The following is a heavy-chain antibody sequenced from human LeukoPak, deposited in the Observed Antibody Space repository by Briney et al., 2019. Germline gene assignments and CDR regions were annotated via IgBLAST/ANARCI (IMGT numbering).Heavy chain of an antibody. CDR2: IYYTGST. CDR1: GDSISSTSYY. CDR3: ARATGTYWWFDS. Sequence: SETLSLTCTVSGDSISSTSYYWGWIRQPPGKGLEWIGSIYYTGSTLYNPFLKSRVTISVDTSKNQSSLKLSSVTAADTAVYYCARATGTYWWFDSWGQGTLVTVSS. D-gene: IGHD1-26*01. V-gene: IGHV4-39*01. J-gene: IGHJ5*01.